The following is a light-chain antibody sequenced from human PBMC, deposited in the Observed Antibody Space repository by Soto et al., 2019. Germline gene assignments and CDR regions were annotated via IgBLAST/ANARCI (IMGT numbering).Light chain of an antibody. CDR1: QSVTRY. CDR3: QLRGRLPRT. J-gene: IGKJ4*02. CDR2: DAS. V-gene: IGKV3-11*01. Sequence: LAHSRSTLPWSPEESTTLSCRASQSVTRYLAWYQQKPGQAPRLLIYDASNRATGIPARFSCSVSGTDLTLSISGLEAEGVPVYFRQLRGRLPRTIGRGTRVEIK.